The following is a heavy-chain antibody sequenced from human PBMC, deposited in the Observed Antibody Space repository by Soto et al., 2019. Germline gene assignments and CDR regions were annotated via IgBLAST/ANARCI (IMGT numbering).Heavy chain of an antibody. CDR1: GYTFSSYG. Sequence: ASVKVSCKASGYTFSSYGISWVRQAPGQGLEWMGWISARNGDTNYAQKFQGRVTMTTDTFTSIVYMELRSLRSDDTAMYYCARDYYDGSGSKPSSNGMDFWGQGTTVTVSS. CDR3: ARDYYDGSGSKPSSNGMDF. CDR2: ISARNGDT. D-gene: IGHD3-10*01. J-gene: IGHJ6*02. V-gene: IGHV1-18*04.